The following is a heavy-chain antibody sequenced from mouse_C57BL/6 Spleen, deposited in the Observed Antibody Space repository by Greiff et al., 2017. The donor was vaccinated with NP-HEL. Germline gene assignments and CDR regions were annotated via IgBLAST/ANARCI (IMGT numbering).Heavy chain of an antibody. V-gene: IGHV1-9*01. D-gene: IGHD4-1*01. Sequence: QVQLQQSGAELMKPGASVKLSCKATGYTFTGYWIEWVKQRPGHGLEWIGEILPGSGSTTYNEKFKGKATFTADTSSNTAYMQLSSLTTEDSAIYYCALANWGSWFAYWGQGTLVTVSS. CDR1: GYTFTGYW. CDR3: ALANWGSWFAY. CDR2: ILPGSGST. J-gene: IGHJ3*01.